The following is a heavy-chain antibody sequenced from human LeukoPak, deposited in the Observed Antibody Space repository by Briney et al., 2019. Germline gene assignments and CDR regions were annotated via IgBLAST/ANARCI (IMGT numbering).Heavy chain of an antibody. J-gene: IGHJ4*02. V-gene: IGHV4-59*08. CDR1: GGSIRSYY. Sequence: PSETLSLTCTVSGGSIRSYYWSWIRQPPGKGLEWIGYIYYSGSSNYNPSLKSRVTISVDTSKNQFSLKLSSVTAADTAVYYCARLRELWLDFDYWGQGTLVTVSS. CDR3: ARLRELWLDFDY. D-gene: IGHD3-10*01. CDR2: IYYSGSS.